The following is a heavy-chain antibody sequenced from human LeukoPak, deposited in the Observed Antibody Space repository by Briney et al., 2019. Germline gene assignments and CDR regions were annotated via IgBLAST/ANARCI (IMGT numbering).Heavy chain of an antibody. J-gene: IGHJ4*02. V-gene: IGHV4-39*01. Sequence: SETLSLTCTVSGGSISSSSYYWGWIRQPPGKGLEWIGSIYYSGSTYYNPSLKSRVTISVDTSKNQFSLKLSSVTAAGTAVYYCARWGGNYYDSSGYDYWGQGTLVTVSS. CDR3: ARWGGNYYDSSGYDY. CDR2: IYYSGST. CDR1: GGSISSSSYY. D-gene: IGHD3-22*01.